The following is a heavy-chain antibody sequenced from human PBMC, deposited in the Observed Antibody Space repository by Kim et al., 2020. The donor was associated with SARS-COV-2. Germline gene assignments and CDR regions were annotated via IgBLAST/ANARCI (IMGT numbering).Heavy chain of an antibody. D-gene: IGHD2-21*01. CDR1: GYTFSDYS. V-gene: IGHV1-2*02. Sequence: ASVKVSCKASGYTFSDYSIHWVRQAPGLVLEWMAWISTDSGATNNAQKFQERITLTSDTSINTTYIELRRLRSDDTAAYSCARGDTVVASRYYYAMDVWGQGPTVPVSS. CDR3: ARGDTVVASRYYYAMDV. CDR2: ISTDSGAT. J-gene: IGHJ6*02.